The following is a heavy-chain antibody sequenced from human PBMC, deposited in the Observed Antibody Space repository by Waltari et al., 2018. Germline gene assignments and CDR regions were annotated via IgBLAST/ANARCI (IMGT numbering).Heavy chain of an antibody. CDR2: INPNSGGT. CDR3: ARSPPISSWYWSFDY. D-gene: IGHD6-13*01. CDR1: GYTFTGYY. V-gene: IGHV1-2*06. J-gene: IGHJ4*02. Sequence: QVQLVQSGAEVKKPGASVKVSCKASGYTFTGYYMHWVRQAPGQGLEWRGRINPNSGGTNYAQKFQGRVTMPRDTSISTAYLELSRLRSDDTALYYCARSPPISSWYWSFDYWGQGTLVTVSS.